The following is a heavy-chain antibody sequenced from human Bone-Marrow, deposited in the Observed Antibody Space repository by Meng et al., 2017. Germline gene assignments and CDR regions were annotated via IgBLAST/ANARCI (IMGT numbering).Heavy chain of an antibody. CDR1: GYTFTSYG. CDR2: ISAYNGNT. D-gene: IGHD3-10*01. CDR3: ARDGLLWFGELTGY. V-gene: IGHV1-18*01. Sequence: QLWRAGAGVRKAGASVKVSFKVSGYTFTSYGISWVRQAPGQGLEWMGWISAYNGNTNYAQKLQGRVTMTTDTSTSTAYMELRSLRSDDTAVYYCARDGLLWFGELTGYWGQGTLVTVSS. J-gene: IGHJ4*02.